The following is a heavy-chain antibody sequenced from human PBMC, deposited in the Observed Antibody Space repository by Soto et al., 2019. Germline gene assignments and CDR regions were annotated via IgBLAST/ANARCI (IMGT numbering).Heavy chain of an antibody. D-gene: IGHD4-17*01. V-gene: IGHV4-31*03. J-gene: IGHJ3*02. CDR3: ARDMTTVTHGAFDI. CDR2: IYYSGST. CDR1: GGSISSGGYY. Sequence: SETLSLTCTVSGGSISSGGYYWSWIRQHPGKGLEWIGYIYYSGSTYYNPSLKSRVTISVDTSKNQFSLKLSSVTAADTAVYYCARDMTTVTHGAFDIWGQGTMVTVSS.